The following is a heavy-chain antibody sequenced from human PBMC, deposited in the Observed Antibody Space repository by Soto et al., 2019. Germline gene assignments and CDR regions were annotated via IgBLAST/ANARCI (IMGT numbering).Heavy chain of an antibody. CDR3: ARDFFGDYYYYGMDV. V-gene: IGHV3-30-3*01. J-gene: IGHJ6*02. CDR1: GFTFSSYA. CDR2: ISYDGSNK. D-gene: IGHD3-10*01. Sequence: QVQLVESGEGVVQPGRSLRLSCAASGFTFSSYAMHWVRQAPGKGLEWVAVISYDGSNKYYADSVKGRFTISRDNSKNTLYLQMNSLRAEDTAVYYCARDFFGDYYYYGMDVWGQGTTVTVSS.